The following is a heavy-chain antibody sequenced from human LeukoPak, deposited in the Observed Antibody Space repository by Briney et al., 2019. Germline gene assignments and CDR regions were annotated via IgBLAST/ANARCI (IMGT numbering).Heavy chain of an antibody. CDR1: GDSVSSNSAA. CDR3: ARGLLDFWTTYYVDF. Sequence: SQTLSLTCAISGDSVSSNSAAWHWIRQSPSRGLEWLGRTYYRSRWFNDYAVSVKSRIAIDPDTSKNQFSLQLSSVTPEDTAVYYCARGLLDFWTTYYVDFWAQGTLVTVSS. D-gene: IGHD3/OR15-3a*01. V-gene: IGHV6-1*01. J-gene: IGHJ4*02. CDR2: TYYRSRWFN.